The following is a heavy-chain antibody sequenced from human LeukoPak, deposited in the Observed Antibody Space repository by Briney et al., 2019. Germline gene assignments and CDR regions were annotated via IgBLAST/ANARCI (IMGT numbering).Heavy chain of an antibody. D-gene: IGHD4-17*01. CDR1: GGSISSYY. V-gene: IGHV4-59*08. CDR3: ARFSPYGDFDI. Sequence: SETLSLTCTVSGGSISSYYWSWIRQPPGKGLEWIGYIYYSGSTNYNPSLKSRVTISVDTSKNQFSLKLSSVTAADTAVYYCARFSPYGDFDIWGQGTMVTVSS. J-gene: IGHJ3*02. CDR2: IYYSGST.